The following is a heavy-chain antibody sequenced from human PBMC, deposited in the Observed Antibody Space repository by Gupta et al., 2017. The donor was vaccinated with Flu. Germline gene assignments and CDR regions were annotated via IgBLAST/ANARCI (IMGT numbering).Heavy chain of an antibody. V-gene: IGHV3-72*01. Sequence: QAPGKGLEWVGRIRNKANSYTTEYAASVKGRFTISRDDSKNSLYLQMNSLKSEDTAVYYCARVSRTVDAFDIWGQGTMVTVSS. CDR2: IRNKANSYTT. D-gene: IGHD4-17*01. J-gene: IGHJ3*02. CDR3: ARVSRTVDAFDI.